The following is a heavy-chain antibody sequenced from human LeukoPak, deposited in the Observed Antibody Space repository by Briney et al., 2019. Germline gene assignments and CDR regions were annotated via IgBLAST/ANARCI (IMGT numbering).Heavy chain of an antibody. CDR3: AKDVYQLPARHNWFDP. Sequence: PGGSLGLSCAASGFTFSSYAMSWVRQAPGKGLEWVSAISGSGGSTYYADSVKGRFTISRDNSKNTLYLQMNSLRAEDTAVYYCAKDVYQLPARHNWFDPWGQGTLVTVSS. CDR2: ISGSGGST. V-gene: IGHV3-23*01. CDR1: GFTFSSYA. D-gene: IGHD2-2*01. J-gene: IGHJ5*02.